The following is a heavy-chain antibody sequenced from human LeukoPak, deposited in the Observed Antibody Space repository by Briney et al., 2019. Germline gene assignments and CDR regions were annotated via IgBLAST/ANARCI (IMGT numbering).Heavy chain of an antibody. J-gene: IGHJ3*02. Sequence: GASVKVSCKASGYTFTSYDINWVRQATGQGLEWMGWMNPNNGNTGYAQKFQGRVTITGNTSISTAYMELSSLRSEDTAVYYCASCSSSWYQPGSGAFDIWGQGTMVTVSS. CDR2: MNPNNGNT. CDR3: ASCSSSWYQPGSGAFDI. CDR1: GYTFTSYD. V-gene: IGHV1-8*03. D-gene: IGHD6-13*01.